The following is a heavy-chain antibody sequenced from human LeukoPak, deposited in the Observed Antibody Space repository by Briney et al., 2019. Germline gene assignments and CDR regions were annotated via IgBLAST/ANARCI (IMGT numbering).Heavy chain of an antibody. J-gene: IGHJ5*02. CDR3: ATVGVVATMIP. Sequence: SETLSLTCAVYGGPFSGYYWSWIRQPPGKGLEWIGEINHSGSTNYNPSLKSRVTISVDTSKNQFSLKLSSVTAADTAVYYCATVGVVATMIPWGQGTLVTVSS. CDR1: GGPFSGYY. D-gene: IGHD5-12*01. CDR2: INHSGST. V-gene: IGHV4-34*01.